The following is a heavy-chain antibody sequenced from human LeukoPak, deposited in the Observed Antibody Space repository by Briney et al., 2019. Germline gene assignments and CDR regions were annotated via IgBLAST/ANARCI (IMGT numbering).Heavy chain of an antibody. CDR2: IRQDGDTK. J-gene: IGHJ4*02. V-gene: IGHV3-7*03. CDR1: GFPFNAYL. Sequence: HPGGSLRLSCAASGFPFNAYLMTWVRQAPGKGLEWVANIRQDGDTKYYVDSVKGRFTISRDNAMNSLYLQMNSLRAEDTAIYYCARSLPYGTTWYGRSDFWGQGTLVTVSS. D-gene: IGHD6-13*01. CDR3: ARSLPYGTTWYGRSDF.